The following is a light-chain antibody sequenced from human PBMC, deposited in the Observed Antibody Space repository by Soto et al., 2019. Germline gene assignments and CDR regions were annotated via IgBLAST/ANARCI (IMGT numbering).Light chain of an antibody. CDR2: GAS. CDR1: QVISSY. V-gene: IGKV1-9*01. CDR3: QQYNKWPQT. J-gene: IGKJ1*01. Sequence: DIQLTQSPSFLSASVGDRVTITCRASQVISSYLAWYQQKPGKAPKLLIYGASTRATGIPARFSGSGSGTDFTLTISSLQSEDIAVYYCQQYNKWPQTFGQGTKVDIK.